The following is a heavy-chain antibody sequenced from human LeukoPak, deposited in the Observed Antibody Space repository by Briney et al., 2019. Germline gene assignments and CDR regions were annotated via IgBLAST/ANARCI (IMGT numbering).Heavy chain of an antibody. CDR2: IGGSGGST. J-gene: IGHJ4*02. Sequence: TGGSLRLSCAASGFTFNSYAMSWVRQAPGKGLEWASAIGGSGGSTYYADSVKGRFTISRDNSKNTLYLQMNSLRAEDTAVYYCAKDLSYDFWSGYSLDYWGQGTLVTVSS. CDR1: GFTFNSYA. CDR3: AKDLSYDFWSGYSLDY. D-gene: IGHD3-3*01. V-gene: IGHV3-23*01.